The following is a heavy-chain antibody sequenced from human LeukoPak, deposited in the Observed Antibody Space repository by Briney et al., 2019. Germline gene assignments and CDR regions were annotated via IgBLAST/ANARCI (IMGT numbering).Heavy chain of an antibody. J-gene: IGHJ4*02. V-gene: IGHV3-7*01. D-gene: IGHD3-22*01. CDR3: ASSHDSSGND. CDR1: RFPFSTYW. CDR2: IRKDGGAK. Sequence: GGSLRLSCAASRFPFSTYWMAWVRQAPGKGLDWVANIRKDGGAKFYAASVKGRFIISRDNAKNSLYLQMNNLRDEDTAVYYCASSHDSSGNDWGQGTLVTV.